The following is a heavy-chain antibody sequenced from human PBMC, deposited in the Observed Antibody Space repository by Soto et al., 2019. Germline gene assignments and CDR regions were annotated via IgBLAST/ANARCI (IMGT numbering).Heavy chain of an antibody. CDR2: ISYDGSNK. Sequence: PGGSLRLSCAASGFTFSSYGMHWVRQAPGKGLEWVAVISYDGSNKYYADSVKGRFTISRDNSKNTLYLQMNSLRAEDTAVYYCAKENYGSGSYCPPGPYWGQGTLVTVSS. V-gene: IGHV3-30*18. J-gene: IGHJ4*02. CDR1: GFTFSSYG. CDR3: AKENYGSGSYCPPGPY. D-gene: IGHD3-10*01.